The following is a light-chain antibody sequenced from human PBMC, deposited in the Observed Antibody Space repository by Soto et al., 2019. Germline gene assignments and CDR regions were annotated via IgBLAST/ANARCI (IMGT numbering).Light chain of an antibody. CDR1: QSVSSSY. Sequence: EIVLTQSPGTLSLSPGERATLSCRASQSVSSSYLAWYQQKPGQAPRLLIYGASSRATGIPDRFSGSGSGTEFTLTISRLEPEAFAVSYCQQYGSSPVTFGQGTKVEIK. CDR3: QQYGSSPVT. CDR2: GAS. V-gene: IGKV3-20*01. J-gene: IGKJ1*01.